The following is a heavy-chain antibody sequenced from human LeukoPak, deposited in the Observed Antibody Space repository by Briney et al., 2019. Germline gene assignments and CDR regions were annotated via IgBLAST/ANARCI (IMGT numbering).Heavy chain of an antibody. Sequence: GGALRLSCAASGFTFSSYAMSWVRQAPGKGLEGVAAISGSGGSTYYADSVKGRFTISRDNSKNTLYLQMNSLRDEDTAVYYCAREQTFGLEIIKSYFDYWGQGTLVTVSS. V-gene: IGHV3-23*01. J-gene: IGHJ4*02. CDR3: AREQTFGLEIIKSYFDY. CDR2: ISGSGGST. CDR1: GFTFSSYA. D-gene: IGHD3-3*01.